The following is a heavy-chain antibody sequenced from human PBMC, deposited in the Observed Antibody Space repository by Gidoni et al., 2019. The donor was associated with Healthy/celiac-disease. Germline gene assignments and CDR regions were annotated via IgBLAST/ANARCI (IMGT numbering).Heavy chain of an antibody. Sequence: QLQLQESGPGLVKPSETLSLTCTVSGGSISSRSYYWGWIRQPPGKGLEWIGSIYYSGSTYYNPSLKSRVTISVDTSKNQFSLKLSSVTAADTAVYYCARDSSSWGYPYYFDYWGQGTLVTVSS. V-gene: IGHV4-39*07. CDR3: ARDSSSWGYPYYFDY. CDR2: IYYSGST. CDR1: GGSISSRSYY. D-gene: IGHD6-13*01. J-gene: IGHJ4*02.